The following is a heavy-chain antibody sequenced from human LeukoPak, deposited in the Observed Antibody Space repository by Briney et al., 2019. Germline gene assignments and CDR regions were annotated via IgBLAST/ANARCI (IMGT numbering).Heavy chain of an antibody. Sequence: GGSLRLSCAASGFTFDDYAMHWVRQAPGKGLGWVSGISWNSGSIGYADSVKGRFTISRDNAKNSLYLQMNSLRAEDTALYYCAKGPPIRFLEWLLPSGAFDIWGQGTMVTVSS. J-gene: IGHJ3*02. CDR2: ISWNSGSI. CDR3: AKGPPIRFLEWLLPSGAFDI. D-gene: IGHD3-3*01. CDR1: GFTFDDYA. V-gene: IGHV3-9*01.